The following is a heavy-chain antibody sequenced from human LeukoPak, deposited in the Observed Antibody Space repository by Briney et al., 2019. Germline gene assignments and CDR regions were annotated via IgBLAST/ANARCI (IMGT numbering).Heavy chain of an antibody. Sequence: SGPTLVKPTQTLTLTCAFSGLSLSTTGVAVGWIRQPPGKALEWLALIYWSDDKRYSPSLKSRLTITKDTSKNQVVLTVTNMDPVDTATYYCAHRGGGSFDYWGQGTLVTVSS. CDR3: AHRGGGSFDY. V-gene: IGHV2-5*01. D-gene: IGHD5-12*01. J-gene: IGHJ4*02. CDR2: IYWSDDK. CDR1: GLSLSTTGVA.